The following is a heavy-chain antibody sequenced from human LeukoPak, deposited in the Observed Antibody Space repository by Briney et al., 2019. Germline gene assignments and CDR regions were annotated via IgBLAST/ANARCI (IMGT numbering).Heavy chain of an antibody. CDR3: ARYSESFDI. V-gene: IGHV1-18*01. J-gene: IGHJ3*02. D-gene: IGHD2-21*01. Sequence: ASVKVSCKASGYTLMSYGSTWVRQAPGQGLEWMGWISAYSATTNYAQKLQGRFTMTTDTSTSTAYMDLKSLRSDDTAVYYCARYSESFDIWGQGTMVTVSS. CDR2: ISAYSATT. CDR1: GYTLMSYG.